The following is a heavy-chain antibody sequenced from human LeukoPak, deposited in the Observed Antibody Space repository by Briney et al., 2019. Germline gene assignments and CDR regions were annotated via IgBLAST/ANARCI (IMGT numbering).Heavy chain of an antibody. V-gene: IGHV3-33*01. Sequence: GRSLRLSCAAPGFTFNNYGMHWVRQAPGKGLEWVAVIWYDGSDKYYADSVKGRFTISRDNSKNTLYLQMNSLRAEDTSIYYCARAYCNGGGCYSSSDFWGQGTLVTVSS. CDR1: GFTFNNYG. J-gene: IGHJ4*02. CDR2: IWYDGSDK. D-gene: IGHD2-15*01. CDR3: ARAYCNGGGCYSSSDF.